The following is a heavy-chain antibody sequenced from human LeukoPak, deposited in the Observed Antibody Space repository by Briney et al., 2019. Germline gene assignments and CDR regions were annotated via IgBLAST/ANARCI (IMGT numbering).Heavy chain of an antibody. D-gene: IGHD6-19*01. CDR3: ASSGIAVAGHGAY. Sequence: SETLPLTCAVYGGSFSGYYWSWIRQPPGKGLEWIGEINYSGSTNYNPSLKSRVTISVDTSKNQFSLKLSSVTAADTAVYYCASSGIAVAGHGAYWGQGTLVTVSS. CDR1: GGSFSGYY. CDR2: INYSGST. J-gene: IGHJ4*02. V-gene: IGHV4-34*01.